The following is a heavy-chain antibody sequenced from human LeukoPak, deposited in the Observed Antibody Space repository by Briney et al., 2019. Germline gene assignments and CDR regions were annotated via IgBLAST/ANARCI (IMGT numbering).Heavy chain of an antibody. D-gene: IGHD5-24*01. J-gene: IGHJ4*02. CDR1: GGSISSSSYY. CDR3: ARDMATPNFDY. V-gene: IGHV4-39*07. CDR2: IYYSGST. Sequence: SETLSLTCTVSGGSISSSSYYWGWIRQPPGKGLEWIGSIYYSGSTYYNPSLKSRVTISVDTSKNQFSLKLSSATAADTAVYYCARDMATPNFDYWGQGTLVTVSS.